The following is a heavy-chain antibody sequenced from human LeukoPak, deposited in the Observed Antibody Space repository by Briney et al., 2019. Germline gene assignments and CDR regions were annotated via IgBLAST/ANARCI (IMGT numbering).Heavy chain of an antibody. V-gene: IGHV4-4*07. CDR1: GGSISNDY. D-gene: IGHD3-10*01. Sequence: SETLSLTCTVSGGSISNDYWSWIRQPAGKGLEWIGRIYTSGSTNYNPSLNGRVTMTVHTSKNQYSLKLRSVTAADTAVYACAGFYGSGSYHSAFDYWGQGTLVTVSS. J-gene: IGHJ4*02. CDR3: AGFYGSGSYHSAFDY. CDR2: IYTSGST.